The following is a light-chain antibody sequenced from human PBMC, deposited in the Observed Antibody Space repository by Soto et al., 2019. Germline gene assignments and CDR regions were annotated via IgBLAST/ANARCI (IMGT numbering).Light chain of an antibody. CDR2: DAS. Sequence: EIVLTQSPGTLSLSPGERATLSCRSSQSVTSNYLAWYQQKPGQAPRLLIYDASNRATGIPARFSGSGSGTEFTLTISSLQPDDFATYYCQHYNSYSEAFGQGTKVDIK. CDR1: QSVTSNY. J-gene: IGKJ1*01. V-gene: IGKV3-20*01. CDR3: QHYNSYSEA.